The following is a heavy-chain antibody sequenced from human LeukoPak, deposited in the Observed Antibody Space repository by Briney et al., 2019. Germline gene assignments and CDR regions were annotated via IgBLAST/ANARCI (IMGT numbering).Heavy chain of an antibody. V-gene: IGHV1-46*01. CDR1: GYTFTSYY. CDR2: IYPRDGST. Sequence: ASVKVSCKASGYTFTSYYMHWVRQAPGQGLEWMGMIYPRDGSTSYAQKFQGRVTVTRDTSTSTVHMELSGLRSEDTAVYYCARDQEGFDYWGQGTLVTVSS. CDR3: ARDQEGFDY. J-gene: IGHJ4*02.